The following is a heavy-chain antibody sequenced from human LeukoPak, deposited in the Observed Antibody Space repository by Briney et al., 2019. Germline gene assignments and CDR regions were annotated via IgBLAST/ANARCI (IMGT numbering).Heavy chain of an antibody. V-gene: IGHV1-46*01. CDR1: GYTFTSYY. CDR2: IYPRDGST. Sequence: ASVKVSCKASGYTFTSYYMHWVRQAPGQGLEWMGMIYPRDGSTSYAQKFQGRVTVTRDTSTSTVHMELSGLRSEDTAVYYCARDQEGFDYWGQGTLVTVSS. CDR3: ARDQEGFDY. J-gene: IGHJ4*02.